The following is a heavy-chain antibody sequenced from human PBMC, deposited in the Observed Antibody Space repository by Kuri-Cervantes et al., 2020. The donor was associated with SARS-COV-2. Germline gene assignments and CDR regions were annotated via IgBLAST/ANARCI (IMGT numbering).Heavy chain of an antibody. V-gene: IGHV3-23*01. CDR3: ASGRFYASSDYSAGFFDY. J-gene: IGHJ4*02. Sequence: GESLKISCGASGFTFSSYAVSWVRQAPGKGLEWVSVISGSGGTTYYADTVKGRFTVSRDNSKNTLYPQMNSLRAEDTAVYYCASGRFYASSDYSAGFFDYWGQGTLVTVSS. CDR2: ISGSGGTT. D-gene: IGHD3-22*01. CDR1: GFTFSSYA.